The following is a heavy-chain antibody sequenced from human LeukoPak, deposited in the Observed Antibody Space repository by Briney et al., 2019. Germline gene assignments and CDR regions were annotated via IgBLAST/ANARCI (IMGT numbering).Heavy chain of an antibody. CDR3: ARETYFKGDY. V-gene: IGHV4-34*01. Sequence: PSETLSLTCAVYGGSFSGYYWSWIRQPPGKGLEWIGEINHSGSTNYNPSLKSRVTLSVDTSKNQFSLKLSVTAADTAVYYCARETYFKGDYWGQGTLVTVSS. CDR1: GGSFSGYY. J-gene: IGHJ4*02. CDR2: INHSGST. D-gene: IGHD3-9*01.